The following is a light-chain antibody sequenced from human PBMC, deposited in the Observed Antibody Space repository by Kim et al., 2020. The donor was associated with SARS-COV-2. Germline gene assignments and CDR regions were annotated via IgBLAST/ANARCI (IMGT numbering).Light chain of an antibody. Sequence: VSVSRGQTASITCYGDKLGDKYACWYQQKPGQSPVLVIYQDSKRPSGIPERFSGSNSGNTATLTISGTQAMDEADYYCQAWDSSPRFGGGTQLTVL. CDR1: KLGDKY. J-gene: IGLJ3*02. V-gene: IGLV3-1*01. CDR3: QAWDSSPR. CDR2: QDS.